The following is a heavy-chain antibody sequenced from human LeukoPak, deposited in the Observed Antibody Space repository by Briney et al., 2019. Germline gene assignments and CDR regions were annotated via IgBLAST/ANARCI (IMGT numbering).Heavy chain of an antibody. CDR1: GGSFSGYS. CDR3: ARLTAAGYYYYYMDV. Sequence: SETLSLTCAVYGGSFSGYSWSWIRQPPGKGLEWIGEINHSGSTNYNPSLKSRVTISVDTSKNQFSLKLSSVTAADTAVYYCARLTAAGYYYYYMDVWGKGTTVTVSS. V-gene: IGHV4-34*01. CDR2: INHSGST. J-gene: IGHJ6*03. D-gene: IGHD6-13*01.